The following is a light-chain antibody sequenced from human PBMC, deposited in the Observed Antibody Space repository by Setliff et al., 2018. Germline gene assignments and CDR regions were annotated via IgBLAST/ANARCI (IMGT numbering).Light chain of an antibody. Sequence: QSALAQPPSVSGAPGQRVTISCTGNNSNIGAGFDVHWFQQLPGTAPRLLIYGNTSRPSGVPDRFSGSNSGTSASLAITGLQAEDEAHYYCQSYDSSLSALYVFGTGTKVTVL. CDR1: NSNIGAGFD. V-gene: IGLV1-40*01. CDR3: QSYDSSLSALYV. J-gene: IGLJ1*01. CDR2: GNT.